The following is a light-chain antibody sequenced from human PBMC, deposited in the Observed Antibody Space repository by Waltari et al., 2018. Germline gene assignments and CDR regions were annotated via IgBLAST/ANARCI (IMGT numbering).Light chain of an antibody. V-gene: IGKV4-1*01. J-gene: IGKJ1*01. CDR2: WAS. CDR3: QQYYAAPWT. Sequence: DIVMTPSPDSMAVSLGERATLDCKFGPSDLYSSNNTRYLSWFQQKPGQPPKLLFYWASTRESGVPDRFSGSGSGTDFTLTISSLQAEDVAVYYCQQYYAAPWTFGQGTMVEIK. CDR1: PSDLYSSNNTRY.